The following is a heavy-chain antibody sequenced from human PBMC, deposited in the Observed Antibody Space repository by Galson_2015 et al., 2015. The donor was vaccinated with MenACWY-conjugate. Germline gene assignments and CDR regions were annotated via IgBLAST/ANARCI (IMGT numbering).Heavy chain of an antibody. V-gene: IGHV2-26*01. J-gene: IGHJ4*02. D-gene: IGHD3-22*01. CDR2: IFSNDEK. CDR1: GFSLSNAKMG. CDR3: ARGGPYDNIDYIFDS. Sequence: PALVKPTQTLTLTCTVSGFSLSNAKMGVSWIRQPPGKALEWLAHIFSNDEKSYSTSLKRRLTISKDTSKGQVVLTMTNMDPVDTATYYCARGGPYDNIDYIFDSWGQGTLVTVSS.